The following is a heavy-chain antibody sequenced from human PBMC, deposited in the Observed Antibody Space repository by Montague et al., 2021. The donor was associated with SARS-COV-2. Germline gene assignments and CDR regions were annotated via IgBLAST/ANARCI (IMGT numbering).Heavy chain of an antibody. J-gene: IGHJ4*02. Sequence: SLRLSCAASGFIFEMHGMHWVRQAPGKGLEWVSGFDNDGDSTYYTNSVKGRFTISRDIYKNTLYLQMNSLTAEDTAVYYCAKIVFQGGSNVFDNWGQGTLVTVSS. V-gene: IGHV3-23*01. D-gene: IGHD5-24*01. CDR1: GFIFEMHG. CDR3: AKIVFQGGSNVFDN. CDR2: FDNDGDST.